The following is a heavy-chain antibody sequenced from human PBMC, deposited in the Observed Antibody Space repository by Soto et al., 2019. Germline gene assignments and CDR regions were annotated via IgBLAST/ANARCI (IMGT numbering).Heavy chain of an antibody. J-gene: IGHJ4*02. CDR1: GFTFSSYG. D-gene: IGHD1-20*01. Sequence: SLRLSCAASGFTFSSYGMHWVRQAPGKGLEWVAIISYDGSNKYYTDSVKGRFTISRDNSKNTLYLQMNILRAEDTAVYFCARNGDEITGMIDYWGQGTLVTVSS. CDR2: ISYDGSNK. CDR3: ARNGDEITGMIDY. V-gene: IGHV3-30*19.